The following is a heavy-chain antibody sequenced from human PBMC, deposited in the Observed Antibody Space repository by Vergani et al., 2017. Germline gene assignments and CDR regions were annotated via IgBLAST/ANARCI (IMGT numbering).Heavy chain of an antibody. V-gene: IGHV3-23*01. Sequence: DVQLLESGGDLIQSGGSLRLSCATSACTFTNYAMSWVRQTPGKGLEWISAIDAGGAGTYYADSGKGRFTISRDNSKNTLYLQMHSRRAEDTAIYYCAKDSDDYVWGSYRSYGSFNYWGLGTLVTVSS. CDR3: AKDSDDYVWGSYRSYGSFNY. CDR1: ACTFTNYA. D-gene: IGHD3-16*02. J-gene: IGHJ4*02. CDR2: IDAGGAGT.